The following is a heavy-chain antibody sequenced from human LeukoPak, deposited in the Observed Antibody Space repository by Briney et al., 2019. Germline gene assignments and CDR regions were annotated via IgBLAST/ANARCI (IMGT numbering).Heavy chain of an antibody. CDR2: IYTSGNT. J-gene: IGHJ3*02. V-gene: IGHV4-4*07. D-gene: IGHD1-26*01. CDR1: GGSISSYY. CDR3: AREGEKWELLRHDAFDI. Sequence: SETLSLTCTVSGGSISSYYWSWIRQPAGKGLEWIGRIYTSGNTNYNPSLKSRVTMSVDTSKNQSSLKLSSVTAADTAVYYCAREGEKWELLRHDAFDIWGQGTMVTVSS.